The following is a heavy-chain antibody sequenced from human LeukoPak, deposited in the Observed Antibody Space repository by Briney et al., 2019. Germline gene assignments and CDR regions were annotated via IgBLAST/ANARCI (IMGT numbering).Heavy chain of an antibody. CDR3: ARGRGSYGMDA. J-gene: IGHJ6*02. CDR1: GFTFSNYE. CDR2: ISSSGRTI. Sequence: PGGSLRLSCAASGFTFSNYEMNWVRQALGKGLEWVSYISSSGRTIYYADSVRGRFTISRDNAKNSLYLQMNSLRAEDTAVYYCARGRGSYGMDAWGQGTTVTVSS. V-gene: IGHV3-48*03. D-gene: IGHD3-16*01.